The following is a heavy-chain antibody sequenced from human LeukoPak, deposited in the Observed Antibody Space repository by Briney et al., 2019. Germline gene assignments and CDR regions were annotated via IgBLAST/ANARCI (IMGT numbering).Heavy chain of an antibody. CDR2: IYYSGST. CDR1: GGPISNHH. V-gene: IGHV4-59*08. J-gene: IGHJ4*02. CDR3: ARHLDIAASGTFDY. Sequence: SETLSLTCTVSGGPISNHHWSWIRQPPGKGLEWIGYIYYSGSTNYKPSLKSRVTISVDTSKNQFSLKLTSVTAADTAVYYCARHLDIAASGTFDYWGQGTLVTVSS. D-gene: IGHD6-13*01.